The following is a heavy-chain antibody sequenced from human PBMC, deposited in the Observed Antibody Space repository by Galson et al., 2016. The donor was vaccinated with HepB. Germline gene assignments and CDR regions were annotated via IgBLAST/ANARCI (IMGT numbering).Heavy chain of an antibody. D-gene: IGHD6-13*01. Sequence: CAISGDSVSSSSAAWNWIRQSPSRGLEWLGRTYYGSKWYNDYAESVRSRITINPDTSKNQVSLQLNSVTPEDTAVYYCARNPLFIWGYSSSWTNGGWFDTWGQGTLVTVSS. V-gene: IGHV6-1*01. CDR1: GDSVSSSSAA. J-gene: IGHJ5*02. CDR2: TYYGSKWYN. CDR3: ARNPLFIWGYSSSWTNGGWFDT.